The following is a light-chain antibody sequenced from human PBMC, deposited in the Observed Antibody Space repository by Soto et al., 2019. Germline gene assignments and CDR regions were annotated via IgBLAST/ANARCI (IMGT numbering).Light chain of an antibody. CDR3: LLSYTGVRI. J-gene: IGLJ2*01. V-gene: IGLV7-46*01. CDR1: TGDVTSGHY. Sequence: QAVVTQETSLTVSPGGTVTLTCGSSTGDVTSGHYPYWFQQKPGQAPRTLIYDVNNKHSWTPARFSGSLLGGKVALTLSGAQPEDEADYYCLLSYTGVRIFGGGTKLTVL. CDR2: DVN.